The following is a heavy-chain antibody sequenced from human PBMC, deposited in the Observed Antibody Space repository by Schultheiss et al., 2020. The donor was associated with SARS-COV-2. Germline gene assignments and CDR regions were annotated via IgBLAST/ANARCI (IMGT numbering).Heavy chain of an antibody. J-gene: IGHJ6*02. CDR1: GYTFTSYA. CDR3: AAATYYDFWSGYYPYYYGMDV. CDR2: INPNSGGT. V-gene: IGHV1-3*01. Sequence: ASVKVSCKASGYTFTSYAMHWVRQAPGQRLEWMGWINPNSGGTNYAQKFQERVTITRDMSTSTAYMELSSLRSEDTAVYYCAAATYYDFWSGYYPYYYGMDVWGQGTTVTVSS. D-gene: IGHD3-3*01.